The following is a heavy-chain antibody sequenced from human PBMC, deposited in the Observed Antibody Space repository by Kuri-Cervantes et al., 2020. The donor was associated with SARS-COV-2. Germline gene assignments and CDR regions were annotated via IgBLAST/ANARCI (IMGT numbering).Heavy chain of an antibody. V-gene: IGHV3-15*01. CDR1: GFTFSNAW. CDR3: TTRPLITIFGVVTVGGDYFDY. J-gene: IGHJ4*02. D-gene: IGHD3-3*01. CDR2: IKSKTDGGTT. Sequence: GESLKISCAASGFTFSNAWMSWVRQAPGKGLEWVGGIKSKTDGGTTDYAAPVKGRFTISRDDSKNTLYLQMNSLKTEDTAVYYCTTRPLITIFGVVTVGGDYFDYWGQGTLVTVSS.